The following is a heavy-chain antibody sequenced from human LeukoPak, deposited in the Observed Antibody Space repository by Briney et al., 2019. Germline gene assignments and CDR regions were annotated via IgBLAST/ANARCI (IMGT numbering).Heavy chain of an antibody. V-gene: IGHV3-21*01. CDR1: GFTFSSYS. D-gene: IGHD6-13*01. J-gene: IGHJ3*02. Sequence: GGSLRLSCAASGFTFSSYSMNWVRQAPGKGLEWVSSISSSSSYIYYADSVKGRFTISRDNAKNSLYLQMNSLRAEDTAVYYCATSGIASPTDAFDIWGQGTMVTVSS. CDR3: ATSGIASPTDAFDI. CDR2: ISSSSSYI.